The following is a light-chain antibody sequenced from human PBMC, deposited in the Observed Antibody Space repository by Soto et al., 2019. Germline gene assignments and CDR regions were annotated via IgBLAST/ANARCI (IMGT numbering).Light chain of an antibody. CDR3: TSYAGSDIGV. CDR1: SSDVGAYHY. CDR2: EVS. Sequence: QSALTQPPSASGSPGQSVTISCTGTSSDVGAYHYVSWYQQYPGKAPKLMIYEVSKRPSGVPDRFSGSKSGKTASLTVSGLQPEDEADYYCTSYAGSDIGVFGGGTKLTVL. V-gene: IGLV2-8*01. J-gene: IGLJ3*02.